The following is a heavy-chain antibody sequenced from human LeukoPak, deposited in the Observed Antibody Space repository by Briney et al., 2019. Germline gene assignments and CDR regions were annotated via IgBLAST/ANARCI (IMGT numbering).Heavy chain of an antibody. J-gene: IGHJ4*02. CDR2: IDNDGIIT. D-gene: IGHD3-10*01. Sequence: PGGSLRLSCAASGFTFSSYWMHWVRQAPGEGLVWVSRIDNDGIITTYADSVKGRFTISRDNAKNTLYLQMNSLRAEDTAVYYCARRDGSGSYAFDYWGQGTLVTVSS. V-gene: IGHV3-74*01. CDR3: ARRDGSGSYAFDY. CDR1: GFTFSSYW.